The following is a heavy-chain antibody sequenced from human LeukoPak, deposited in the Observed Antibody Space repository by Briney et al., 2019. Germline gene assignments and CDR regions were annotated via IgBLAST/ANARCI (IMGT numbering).Heavy chain of an antibody. J-gene: IGHJ4*02. CDR1: GGSFSGYY. CDR3: ARGGPYDYVWGSYCYRYMEFDY. Sequence: SETLSLTCAVYGGSFSGYYWSWIRQPPGKGLEWIGEINHSGSTNYNPSLKSRVTISVDTSKNQFSLKLSSVTAADTAVYYCARGGPYDYVWGSYCYRYMEFDYWGQGTLVTVSS. CDR2: INHSGST. D-gene: IGHD3-16*02. V-gene: IGHV4-34*01.